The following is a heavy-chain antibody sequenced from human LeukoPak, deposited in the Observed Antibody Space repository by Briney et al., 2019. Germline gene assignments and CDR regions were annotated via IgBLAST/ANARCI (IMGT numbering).Heavy chain of an antibody. J-gene: IGHJ4*02. CDR3: ARQENYYDSSGYYSFDY. CDR2: IYPGDSGT. Sequence: GESLKISCRGSGYSFTSYWIGWVRQMPGKGLEWMGIIYPGDSGTRYSPSFQGQVTISADKSISTAYLQWSSLKASDTAMYYCARQENYYDSSGYYSFDYWGQGTLVTVSS. CDR1: GYSFTSYW. D-gene: IGHD3-22*01. V-gene: IGHV5-51*01.